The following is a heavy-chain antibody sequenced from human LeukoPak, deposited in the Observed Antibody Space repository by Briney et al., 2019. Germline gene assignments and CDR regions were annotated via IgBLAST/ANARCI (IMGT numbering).Heavy chain of an antibody. Sequence: GGSLRLSCAASGFTFSDYYMTWIRRAPGKGLEWVSYISTSSGLTNYADSVRGRFTISRDNAKNSLYLQMNTLRAEDTAVYYCAKGSPPGDWGQGTLVTVSS. D-gene: IGHD3-16*01. CDR3: AKGSPPGD. CDR1: GFTFSDYY. V-gene: IGHV3-11*05. CDR2: ISTSSGLT. J-gene: IGHJ4*02.